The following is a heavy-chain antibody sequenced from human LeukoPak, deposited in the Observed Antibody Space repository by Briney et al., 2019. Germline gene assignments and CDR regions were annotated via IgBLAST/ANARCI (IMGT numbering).Heavy chain of an antibody. Sequence: PSETLSLTCTVSGGSISSGGYYWSWIRQHPGKGLECIGYIYYSGSTYYNPSLKSRVTISVDTSKNQFSLKLSSVTAADTAVYYCARGHGSGSYGYNWFDPWGQGTLVTVSS. J-gene: IGHJ5*02. CDR2: IYYSGST. CDR3: ARGHGSGSYGYNWFDP. V-gene: IGHV4-31*03. D-gene: IGHD3-10*01. CDR1: GGSISSGGYY.